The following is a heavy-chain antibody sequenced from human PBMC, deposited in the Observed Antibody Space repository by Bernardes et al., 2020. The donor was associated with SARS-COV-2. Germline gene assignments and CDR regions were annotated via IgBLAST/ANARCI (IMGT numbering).Heavy chain of an antibody. V-gene: IGHV4-34*01. D-gene: IGHD3-3*01. CDR2: INRSGNT. CDR3: ARGSLQFLFTQRYFFDH. CDR1: GGVVRGDA. J-gene: IGHJ4*02. Sequence: GGVVRGDAWTWIRQPPGKGLEWIGEINRSGNTNYNPSLKSRVTISVDTSKNQFSLRLYSVTGADTAVYYCARGSLQFLFTQRYFFDHWGQGTLVTVSS.